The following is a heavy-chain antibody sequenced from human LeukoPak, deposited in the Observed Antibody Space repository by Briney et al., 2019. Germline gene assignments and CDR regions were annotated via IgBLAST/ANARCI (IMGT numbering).Heavy chain of an antibody. CDR1: GFTFSSYS. J-gene: IGHJ4*02. D-gene: IGHD2-15*01. V-gene: IGHV3-48*04. Sequence: PGGSLRLSCAASGFTFSSYSMNWVRQAPGKGLGWVSYISSSGSTIYYADSVKGRFTISRDNAKNSLYLQMNSLRAEDTAVYYCARGYWWPMGYYFDYWGQGTLVTVSS. CDR3: ARGYWWPMGYYFDY. CDR2: ISSSGSTI.